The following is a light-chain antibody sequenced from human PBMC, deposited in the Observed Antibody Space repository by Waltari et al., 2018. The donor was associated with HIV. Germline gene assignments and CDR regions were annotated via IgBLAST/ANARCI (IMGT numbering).Light chain of an antibody. CDR1: SSNLGSCFH. V-gene: IGLV1-40*01. Sequence: SVLPQSPSLSGAPGQTVTIACAGSSSNLGSCFHVSWYQQLPLSGPKHLIYTDNNRPSGVPDRFSGSRSGTSASLAISGLQAGDEADYYCQSYDSSLSGAVFGGGTKLTVL. CDR3: QSYDSSLSGAV. J-gene: IGLJ3*02. CDR2: TDN.